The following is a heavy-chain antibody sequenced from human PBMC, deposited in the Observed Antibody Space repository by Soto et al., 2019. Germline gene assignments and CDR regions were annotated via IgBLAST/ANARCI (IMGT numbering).Heavy chain of an antibody. CDR1: GGSISSYY. CDR2: IYYSGST. J-gene: IGHJ5*02. CDR3: ARGIAALRYWFDP. D-gene: IGHD6-6*01. V-gene: IGHV4-59*01. Sequence: XGTLALTCTVSGGSISSYYWSWIRQPPGKGLEWIGYIYYSGSTNYNPSLKSRVTISVDTSKNQFSLKLSSVTAADTAVYYCARGIAALRYWFDPWGQGTLVTVSS.